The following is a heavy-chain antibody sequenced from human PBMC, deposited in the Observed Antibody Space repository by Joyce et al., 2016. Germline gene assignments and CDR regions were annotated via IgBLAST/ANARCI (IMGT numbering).Heavy chain of an antibody. Sequence: QVQLQESGPGLVKPSETLSLTCTVSGGSITGYSGSWIRQSPGKGLEWLGYIHYSGNTNYNPSLKSRVTSSVETSKTQLSLNLGSVSAADTAVYFCARGFGVVINFDYWGQGILVTVSS. CDR3: ARGFGVVINFDY. D-gene: IGHD3-3*01. CDR2: IHYSGNT. CDR1: GGSITGYS. V-gene: IGHV4-59*01. J-gene: IGHJ4*02.